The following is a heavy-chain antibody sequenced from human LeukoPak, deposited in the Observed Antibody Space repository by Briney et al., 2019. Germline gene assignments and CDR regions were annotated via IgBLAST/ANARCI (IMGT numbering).Heavy chain of an antibody. Sequence: GASVTVSCKASGGTFSSYAISWVRQAPGQGLEWMGRIIPILGIANYAQKFQGRVTITADKSTSTAYMELSSLRSEDTAVYYCARKYSYGPYGMDVWGQGTTVTVSS. D-gene: IGHD5-18*01. CDR1: GGTFSSYA. CDR3: ARKYSYGPYGMDV. CDR2: IIPILGIA. J-gene: IGHJ6*02. V-gene: IGHV1-69*04.